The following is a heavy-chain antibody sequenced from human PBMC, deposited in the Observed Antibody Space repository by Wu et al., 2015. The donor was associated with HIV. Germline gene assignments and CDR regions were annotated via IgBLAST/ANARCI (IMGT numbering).Heavy chain of an antibody. CDR2: INPNSGDT. V-gene: IGHV1-2*02. CDR1: GYTFTDYY. J-gene: IGHJ6*02. CDR3: ARRKVTSPWLYYYGMDV. Sequence: QVQLVQSGAEVKKPGASVKVSCKASGYTFTDYYLYWVRQAPGQGLEWMGWINPNSGDTNYAQKFQGRVTMTRDTSISTAYMELSRLRSDDTAVHYCARRKVTSPWLYYYGMDVWGQGTTVTVSS. D-gene: IGHD2-21*02.